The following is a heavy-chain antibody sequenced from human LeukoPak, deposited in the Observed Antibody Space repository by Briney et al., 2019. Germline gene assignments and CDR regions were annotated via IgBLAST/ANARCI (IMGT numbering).Heavy chain of an antibody. CDR1: GGSISSYY. D-gene: IGHD3-9*01. Sequence: SSETLSLTCTVSGGSISSYYWSWIRQPPGKGLEWIGYIYYSGSTNYNPSLKSRVTISVDTSKNQFSLKLSSVTAADTAVYYCAGYDILTGYYNVRYWGQGTLVTVSS. V-gene: IGHV4-59*08. CDR2: IYYSGST. J-gene: IGHJ4*02. CDR3: AGYDILTGYYNVRY.